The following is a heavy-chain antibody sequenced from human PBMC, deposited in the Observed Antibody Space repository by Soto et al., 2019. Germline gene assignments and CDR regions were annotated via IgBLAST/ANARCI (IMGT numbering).Heavy chain of an antibody. CDR1: GGSFSGYY. Sequence: SETLSLTCAVYGGSFSGYYWSWIPQPPGKGLEWIGEINHSGSTNYNPSLKSRVTISVDTSKNQFSLKLSSVTAADTAVYYCARSSVLRYFDWRTWIDYWGQGTLVTVSS. J-gene: IGHJ4*02. V-gene: IGHV4-34*01. D-gene: IGHD3-9*01. CDR2: INHSGST. CDR3: ARSSVLRYFDWRTWIDY.